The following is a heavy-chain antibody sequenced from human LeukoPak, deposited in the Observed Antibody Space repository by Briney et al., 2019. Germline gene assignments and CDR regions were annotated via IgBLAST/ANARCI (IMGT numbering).Heavy chain of an antibody. CDR3: ASDEAYTGYIHY. J-gene: IGHJ4*02. V-gene: IGHV4-4*07. CDR1: GGSISSYY. D-gene: IGHD3-9*01. Sequence: PSETLSLTCSVSGGSISSYYWSWIRQPAGKGLEWIGRIYVSGTTNYNPSLKSRITMSPDTSKNQLSLRLSSVTAADTAVYYCASDEAYTGYIHYWGQGTLITVSS. CDR2: IYVSGTT.